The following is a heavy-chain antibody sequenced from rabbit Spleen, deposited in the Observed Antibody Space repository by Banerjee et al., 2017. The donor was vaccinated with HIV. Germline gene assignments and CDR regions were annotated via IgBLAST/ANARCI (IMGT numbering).Heavy chain of an antibody. CDR2: IYEGSSGST. CDR3: AREGGSYPGAYGL. V-gene: IGHV1S45*01. Sequence: EESGGGLVQPEGSLTLTCTASGFSFSNNYWICWVRQAPGKGLEWIACIYEGSSGSTAYASWAKGRFTISKTSSTTVTLQMTSLTAADTATYFCAREGGSYPGAYGLWGPGTLVTVS. J-gene: IGHJ4*01. D-gene: IGHD7-1*01. CDR1: GFSFSNNYW.